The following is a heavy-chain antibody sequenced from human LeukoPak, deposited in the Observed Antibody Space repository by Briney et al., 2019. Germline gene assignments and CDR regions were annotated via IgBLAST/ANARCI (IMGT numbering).Heavy chain of an antibody. CDR2: IRYDGSNK. J-gene: IGHJ4*02. D-gene: IGHD3-22*01. CDR1: GFTFSSYG. Sequence: GGSLRLSCAASGFTFSSYGMHWVRQAPGKGLEWVAFIRYDGSNKYYADSVKGRFTISRDNAKNSLYLQMNSLRAEDTAVYYCARDPTYYYDSSADYWGQGTLVTVSS. V-gene: IGHV3-30*02. CDR3: ARDPTYYYDSSADY.